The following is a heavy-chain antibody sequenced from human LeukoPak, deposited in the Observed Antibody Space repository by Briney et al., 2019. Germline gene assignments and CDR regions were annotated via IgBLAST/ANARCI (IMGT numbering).Heavy chain of an antibody. Sequence: ASVKVSCKASGYTFTGYYMHWVRQAPGQGLEWMGWINPNSGGTNYAQKLQGRVTMTTDTSTSTAYMELRSLRSDDTAVYYCARWRDTKTGYSDYWGQGTLVTVSS. J-gene: IGHJ4*02. CDR1: GYTFTGYY. V-gene: IGHV1-2*02. CDR2: INPNSGGT. D-gene: IGHD3-9*01. CDR3: ARWRDTKTGYSDY.